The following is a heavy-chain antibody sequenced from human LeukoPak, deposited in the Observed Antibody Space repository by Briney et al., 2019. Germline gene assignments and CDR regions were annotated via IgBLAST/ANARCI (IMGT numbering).Heavy chain of an antibody. CDR1: GFTFGGYG. J-gene: IGHJ4*02. V-gene: IGHV3-33*01. Sequence: PGGSLRLSCAGSGFTFGGYGMHWFRQTPGKGLEWVAVIAYDGSRAFYADSVKGRFTISRDNSKNTMSVQMDDLRAEDMAAYYCTRYNNDHFDYWGQGTLVTVSS. CDR3: TRYNNDHFDY. D-gene: IGHD1-14*01. CDR2: IAYDGSRA.